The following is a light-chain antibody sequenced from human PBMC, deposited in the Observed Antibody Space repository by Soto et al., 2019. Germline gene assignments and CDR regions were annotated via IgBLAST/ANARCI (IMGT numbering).Light chain of an antibody. J-gene: IGLJ1*01. CDR2: SNY. CDR1: SSNIGSKT. V-gene: IGLV1-44*01. Sequence: QPVLTQPPSASGTPGQRVTISCSGSSSNIGSKTVNWYQQLPGTAPKLLIYSNYQRPSGVPDRFSGSKSGTSASLAISGLQSEDEADYYCAAWDASLNGYVFGTGTKVTVL. CDR3: AAWDASLNGYV.